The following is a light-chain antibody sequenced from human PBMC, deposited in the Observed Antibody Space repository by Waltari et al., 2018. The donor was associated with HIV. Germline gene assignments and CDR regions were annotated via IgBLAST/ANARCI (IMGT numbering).Light chain of an antibody. CDR2: GAT. J-gene: IGKJ1*01. Sequence: EVVMTQSPDTLSVSPGARDTLSCRASQNGGASLVVYQVRPGQAPSLLIYGATSMTTGFPARFSASGSGTEFTLTISSLQSEDFAIYYCQQYNDLPQTFGQGTRVDMK. V-gene: IGKV3-15*01. CDR1: QNGGAS. CDR3: QQYNDLPQT.